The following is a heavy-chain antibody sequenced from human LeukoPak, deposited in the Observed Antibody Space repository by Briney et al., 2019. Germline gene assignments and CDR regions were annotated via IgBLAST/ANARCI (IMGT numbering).Heavy chain of an antibody. CDR1: GGTFSSYA. CDR3: ARDPLGSGYSSY. CDR2: IIPILGIA. Sequence: SVKVSCKASGGTFSSYAVSWVRQAPGQGLEWMGRIIPILGIANYAQKFQGRVTITADKSTSTAYMELSSLRSEDTAVYYCARDPLGSGYSSYWGQGTLVTVSS. D-gene: IGHD5-18*01. J-gene: IGHJ4*02. V-gene: IGHV1-69*04.